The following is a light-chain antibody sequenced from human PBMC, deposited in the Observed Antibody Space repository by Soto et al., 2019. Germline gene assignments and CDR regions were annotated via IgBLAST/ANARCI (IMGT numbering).Light chain of an antibody. CDR1: SGYSNYK. Sequence: QPVLTQPPSASASLGASVTLTCTLSSGYSNYKVDGYQQRPGKGPRFVVRVGTGGIVGSKGDGIPDRFSVLGSGLNRYLTIKNTQEEDESDNHCGADHGSGSNFVSWVFGGGTKLTVL. CDR2: VGTGGIVG. J-gene: IGLJ3*02. V-gene: IGLV9-49*01. CDR3: GADHGSGSNFVSWV.